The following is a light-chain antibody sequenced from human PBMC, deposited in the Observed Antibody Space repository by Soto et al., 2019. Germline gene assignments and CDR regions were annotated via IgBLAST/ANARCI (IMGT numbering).Light chain of an antibody. CDR1: SSDVGGYNY. Sequence: QSVLTQPPSASGSPGQSVAISCTGTSSDVGGYNYVSWYQQHPGKAPKLMIYEVNKRPSGVPDRFSGSKSGNTASLTVSGLQAEDEADYYCQSYDSSLSGSVVFGGGTQLTVL. V-gene: IGLV2-8*01. CDR2: EVN. CDR3: QSYDSSLSGSVV. J-gene: IGLJ3*02.